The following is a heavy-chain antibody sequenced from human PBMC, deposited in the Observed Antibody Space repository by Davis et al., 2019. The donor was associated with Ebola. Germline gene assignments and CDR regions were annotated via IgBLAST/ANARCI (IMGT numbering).Heavy chain of an antibody. Sequence: PSETLSLTCTVSGGSMSGHYWSWIRQPPGKALEWIAYIHYSGATNYNPSLKSRVTILIDTSKNQFSLKLSSVTAADTAVYYCARSETIFGPDSTGFDPWGQGTLVTVSS. CDR3: ARSETIFGPDSTGFDP. J-gene: IGHJ5*02. CDR1: GGSMSGHY. D-gene: IGHD3-3*01. V-gene: IGHV4-59*08. CDR2: IHYSGAT.